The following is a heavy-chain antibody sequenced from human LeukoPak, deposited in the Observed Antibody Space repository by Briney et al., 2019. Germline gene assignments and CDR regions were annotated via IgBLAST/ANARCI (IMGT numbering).Heavy chain of an antibody. J-gene: IGHJ4*02. V-gene: IGHV3-11*01. CDR1: GFTFSDYY. Sequence: TGGSLRLSCVASGFTFSDYYMNWVRQAPGKGLEWLSFISNGGRDISYADSVKGRFTISRDDARNSLYLQMDNLRAEDTALYYCARAVIEDYWGQGTLVTVSP. CDR2: ISNGGRDI. CDR3: ARAVIEDY. D-gene: IGHD4-11*01.